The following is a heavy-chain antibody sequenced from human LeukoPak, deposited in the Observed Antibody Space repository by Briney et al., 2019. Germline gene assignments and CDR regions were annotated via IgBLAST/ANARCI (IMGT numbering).Heavy chain of an antibody. CDR1: GGSISSGGYY. V-gene: IGHV4-31*03. CDR2: IYYSGST. Sequence: PSGTLSLTCTVSGGSISSGGYYWSWIRQHPGKGLEWIGYIYYSGSTYYNPSLKSRVTISVDTSKNQFSLKLSSVTAADTAVYYCARRPRSYSSSWIDYWGQGTLVTVSS. D-gene: IGHD6-13*01. J-gene: IGHJ4*02. CDR3: ARRPRSYSSSWIDY.